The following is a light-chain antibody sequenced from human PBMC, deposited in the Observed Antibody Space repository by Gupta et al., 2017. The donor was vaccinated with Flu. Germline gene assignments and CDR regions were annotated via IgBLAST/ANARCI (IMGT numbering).Light chain of an antibody. J-gene: IGKJ2*03. CDR1: QGISGW. V-gene: IGKV1-12*01. CDR2: ATL. CDR3: QQTHSFPYS. Sequence: DIQVTQSPSSVAASVGERVTVTCRASQGISGWLAWYQQKPGRAPKLLIYATLNLQSGVPSRFSGYGSGTDFTLTISSLQPEDFATYYCQQTHSFPYSFGQGTKLELK.